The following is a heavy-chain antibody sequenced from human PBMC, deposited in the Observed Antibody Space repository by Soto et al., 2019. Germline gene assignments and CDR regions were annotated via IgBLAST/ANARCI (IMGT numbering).Heavy chain of an antibody. V-gene: IGHV3-30*18. CDR1: GFSFSDYG. CDR3: GKDLMGEQWLGVMHS. Sequence: QVQLEESGGNVVQPGRSLRLSCAASGFSFSDYGIHWVRQAPGKGLESVARLFFGGDKEYYSGSVKGRFTISRDNSKNTVFLQMNSLRPEDTAVYYCGKDLMGEQWLGVMHSWGQGTLVTVSS. CDR2: LFFGGDKE. J-gene: IGHJ4*02. D-gene: IGHD6-19*01.